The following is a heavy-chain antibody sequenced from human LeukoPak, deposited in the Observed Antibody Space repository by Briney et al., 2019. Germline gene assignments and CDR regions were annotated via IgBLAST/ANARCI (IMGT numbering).Heavy chain of an antibody. D-gene: IGHD3-22*01. CDR1: GYTFTSYG. V-gene: IGHV1-18*01. Sequence: GASVKVSCKASGYTFTSYGISWVRQAPGQGLEWMGWISAYNGSTNYAQKLQGRVTMTTDTSTSTAYMELRSLRSDDTAVYYCARDLGRYDSSESFDYWGQGTLVTVSS. CDR3: ARDLGRYDSSESFDY. J-gene: IGHJ4*02. CDR2: ISAYNGST.